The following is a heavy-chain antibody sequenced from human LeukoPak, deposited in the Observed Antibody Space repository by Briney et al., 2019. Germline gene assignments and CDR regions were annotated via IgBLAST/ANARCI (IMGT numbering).Heavy chain of an antibody. Sequence: PGGSLRLSCAASGFTFSSYSMNWVRQAPGKGLEWVSYISSSSSTIYYADSVKGRFTISRDNAKNSLYLQMNSLRAEDTAVYYCASMGVVPAAIFHMDVWGKGTTVTVSS. CDR3: ASMGVVPAAIFHMDV. CDR2: ISSSSSTI. J-gene: IGHJ6*03. V-gene: IGHV3-48*01. CDR1: GFTFSSYS. D-gene: IGHD2-2*01.